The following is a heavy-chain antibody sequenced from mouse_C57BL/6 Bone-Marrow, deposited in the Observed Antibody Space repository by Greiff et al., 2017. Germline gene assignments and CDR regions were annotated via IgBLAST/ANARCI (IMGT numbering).Heavy chain of an antibody. J-gene: IGHJ3*01. V-gene: IGHV1-19*01. CDR3: APYSNGLWFAY. CDR2: INPYNGGT. Sequence: VQLKESGPVLVKPGASVKMSCKASGYTFTDYYMNWVKQSHGKSLEWIGVINPYNGGTSYNQKFKGKATLTVDKSSSTAYMVLNSLTSEDSAVYYCAPYSNGLWFAYWGQGTLVTVSA. CDR1: GYTFTDYY. D-gene: IGHD2-5*01.